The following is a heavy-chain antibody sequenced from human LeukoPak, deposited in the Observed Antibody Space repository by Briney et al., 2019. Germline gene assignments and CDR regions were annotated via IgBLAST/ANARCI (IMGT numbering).Heavy chain of an antibody. Sequence: SQTLSLTCAISGDSVSSNSAAWNWIRQSTSRGLEWLGRTYYRSKWYNDYAVSVNSRITINPDTSKNQFSLQLNSVTPEDTAVYYCARQTSSSYTSFDYWGQGTLVTVSS. J-gene: IGHJ4*02. CDR3: ARQTSSSYTSFDY. CDR2: TYYRSKWYN. CDR1: GDSVSSNSAA. V-gene: IGHV6-1*01. D-gene: IGHD6-6*01.